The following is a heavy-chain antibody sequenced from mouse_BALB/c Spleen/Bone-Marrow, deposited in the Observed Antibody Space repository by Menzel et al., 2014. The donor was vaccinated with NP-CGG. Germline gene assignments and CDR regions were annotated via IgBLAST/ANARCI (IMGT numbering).Heavy chain of an antibody. V-gene: IGHV2-9*02. Sequence: VMLVESGPGLVAPSQSLSITCTVSGFSLTSYGVHWVRQPPGKGLEWLGVIWAGGSTNYNSALMSRLSISKDNSKIQVLLRMISLQTDDTAMYYCARAHYDYVLFDYWGQGTTLTVSS. CDR2: IWAGGST. J-gene: IGHJ2*01. CDR3: ARAHYDYVLFDY. CDR1: GFSLTSYG. D-gene: IGHD2-4*01.